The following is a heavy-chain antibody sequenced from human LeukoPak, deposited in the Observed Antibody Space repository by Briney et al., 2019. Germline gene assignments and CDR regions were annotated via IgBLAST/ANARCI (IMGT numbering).Heavy chain of an antibody. CDR2: VNSNTGAT. CDR1: GYTFTDHF. V-gene: IGHV1-2*02. CDR3: VRENIVATRWFDP. Sequence: GASVKVSCKASGYTFTDHFLHWVRQAPGQGLEWMGWVNSNTGATQYAQKFQGRVTMTRDTSITTSYMDLSRLTSDDTAVHFCVRENIVATRWFDPWGQGTLVTVSS. J-gene: IGHJ5*02. D-gene: IGHD5-12*01.